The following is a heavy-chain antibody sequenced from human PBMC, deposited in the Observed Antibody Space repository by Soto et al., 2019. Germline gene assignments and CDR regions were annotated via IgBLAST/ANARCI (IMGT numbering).Heavy chain of an antibody. D-gene: IGHD5-12*01. Sequence: GGSLRLSCAASGFTFSNAWMSWVRQAPGKGLEWVGRIKSKTDGGTTDYAAPVKGRFTISGDDSKNTLYLQMNSLKTEETAVYYCITDPGHGGYDWNYYYYMDVWGKGTTVTVSS. V-gene: IGHV3-15*01. CDR1: GFTFSNAW. CDR3: ITDPGHGGYDWNYYYYMDV. CDR2: IKSKTDGGTT. J-gene: IGHJ6*03.